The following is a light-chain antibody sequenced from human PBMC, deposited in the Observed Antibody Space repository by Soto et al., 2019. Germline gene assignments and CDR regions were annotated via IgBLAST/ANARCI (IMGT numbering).Light chain of an antibody. CDR3: LTWDNSLSAGV. Sequence: QSVLTQPPSVSGAPGQRVTNSCSGSSSNVGPNYLSWYQQLPGTAPKLLIYDNNKRPSGIPDRFSGSKSGTSATLGITGLQTGDEADYYCLTWDNSLSAGVFGGGTNLTVL. CDR1: SSNVGPNY. V-gene: IGLV1-51*01. J-gene: IGLJ2*01. CDR2: DNN.